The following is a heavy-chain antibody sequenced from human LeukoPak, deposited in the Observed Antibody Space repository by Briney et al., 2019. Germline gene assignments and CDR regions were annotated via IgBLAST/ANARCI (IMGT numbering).Heavy chain of an antibody. CDR3: ARDAPYYYDSRYFDY. J-gene: IGHJ4*02. D-gene: IGHD3-22*01. Sequence: GGSLRLSCAASGFTFSSYSMNWVRQAPGKRLEWVSYISSSSSTIYYADSVKGRFTISRDNAKNSLYLQMNSLRAEDTAVYYCARDAPYYYDSRYFDYWGQGTLVTVSS. CDR1: GFTFSSYS. CDR2: ISSSSSTI. V-gene: IGHV3-48*01.